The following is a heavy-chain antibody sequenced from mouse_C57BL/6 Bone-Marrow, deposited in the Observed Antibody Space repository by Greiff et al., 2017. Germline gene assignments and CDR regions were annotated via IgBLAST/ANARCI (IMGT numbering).Heavy chain of an antibody. V-gene: IGHV7-3*01. CDR2: IRNKANGYTT. CDR1: GFTFTDYY. D-gene: IGHD1-1*01. Sequence: EVKLVESGGGLVQPGGSLSLSCAASGFTFTDYYMSWVRQPPGKALEWLGFIRNKANGYTTEYSASVKGRFTISRDNSQSILYLQMNALRAEDSATYYCSRYKDYCSSYYYAMDYWGQGTSVTVSS. CDR3: SRYKDYCSSYYYAMDY. J-gene: IGHJ4*01.